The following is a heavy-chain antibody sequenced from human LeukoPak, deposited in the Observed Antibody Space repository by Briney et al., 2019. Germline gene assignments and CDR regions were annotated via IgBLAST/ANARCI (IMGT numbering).Heavy chain of an antibody. CDR1: GFTFSSYW. D-gene: IGHD3-22*01. CDR2: IKQDGSEK. V-gene: IGHV3-7*01. J-gene: IGHJ4*02. Sequence: GGSLRLSCAASGFTFSSYWMSWVRQAPGKGLEWVANIKQDGSEKYYVDSVEGRFTISRDNAKNSLYLQMNSLRAEDTAVYYCARTQYYYDSSGYGYYWGQGTLVTVSS. CDR3: ARTQYYYDSSGYGYY.